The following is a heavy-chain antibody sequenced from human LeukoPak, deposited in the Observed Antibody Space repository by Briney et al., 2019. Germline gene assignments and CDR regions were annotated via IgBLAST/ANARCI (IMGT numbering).Heavy chain of an antibody. CDR2: IWPDGSIK. V-gene: IGHV3-33*01. D-gene: IGHD2-2*01. J-gene: IGHJ4*02. Sequence: GGSLRLSCAASGFTFSSHGMHWVRQAPGKGLEWVAVIWPDGSIKYYAESAKGRFTISRDNSKNTLYLQMNSLRAEDTAVYYCARTGYCSSTRCSYYFDYWGQGTLVTVSS. CDR1: GFTFSSHG. CDR3: ARTGYCSSTRCSYYFDY.